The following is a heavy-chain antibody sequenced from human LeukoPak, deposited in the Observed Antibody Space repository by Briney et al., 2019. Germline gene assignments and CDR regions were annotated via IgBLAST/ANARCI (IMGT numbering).Heavy chain of an antibody. CDR3: ARLALITIFGVVTDNWFDP. V-gene: IGHV1-69*13. CDR2: IIPIFGTA. D-gene: IGHD3-3*01. J-gene: IGHJ5*02. Sequence: GASVKVSSKASGGTFSSYAISWVRQAPGQGLEWMGGIIPIFGTANYAQKFQGRVTITADESTSTAYMELSSLRSEDTAVYYCARLALITIFGVVTDNWFDPWGQGTLVTVSS. CDR1: GGTFSSYA.